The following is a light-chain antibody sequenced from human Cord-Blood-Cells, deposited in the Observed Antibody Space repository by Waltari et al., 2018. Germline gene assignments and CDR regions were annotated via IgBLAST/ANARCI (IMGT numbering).Light chain of an antibody. J-gene: IGLJ3*02. V-gene: IGLV2-23*01. Sequence: QSALTQPASVSGSPGQSITISRPGTSSDVGSHNLVSWSQQHPGKPPNLMIYQGCKRPSRVSKRFSGSKSGNPASLTISGLQAEDEADYYCCSYAGSSTWVFGGGTKLTVL. CDR2: QGC. CDR3: CSYAGSSTWV. CDR1: SSDVGSHNL.